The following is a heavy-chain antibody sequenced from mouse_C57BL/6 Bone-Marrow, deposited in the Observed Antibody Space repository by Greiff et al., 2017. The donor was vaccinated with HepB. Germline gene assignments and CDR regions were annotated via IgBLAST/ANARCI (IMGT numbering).Heavy chain of an antibody. CDR1: GYSITSGYY. D-gene: IGHD5-1*01. Sequence: EVKLQESGPGLVKPSQSLSLTCSVTGYSITSGYYWNWIRQFPGNKLEWMGYISYDGSNNYNPSLKNRISITRDTSKNQFFLKLNSVTTEDTATYYWARESTGAYWGQGTLVTVSA. V-gene: IGHV3-6*01. CDR3: ARESTGAY. J-gene: IGHJ3*01. CDR2: ISYDGSN.